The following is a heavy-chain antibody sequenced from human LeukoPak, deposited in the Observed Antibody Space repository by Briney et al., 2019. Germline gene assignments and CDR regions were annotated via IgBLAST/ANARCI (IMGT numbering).Heavy chain of an antibody. CDR3: ASWGSSGVSMDV. D-gene: IGHD3-16*01. J-gene: IGHJ6*02. CDR1: GYTFSNFY. V-gene: IGHV1-69*02. CDR2: IIPILGIA. Sequence: GASVKVSCKASGYTFSNFYMHWLRQVPGQGLEWMGRIIPILGIANYAQKFQGRVTITADKSTSTAYMELSSLRSEDTAVYYCASWGSSGVSMDVWGQGTTVTVSS.